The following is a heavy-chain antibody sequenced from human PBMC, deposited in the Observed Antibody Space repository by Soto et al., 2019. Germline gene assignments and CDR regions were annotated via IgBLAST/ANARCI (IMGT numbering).Heavy chain of an antibody. CDR1: GFTFTTAW. D-gene: IGHD3-22*01. J-gene: IGHJ4*01. V-gene: IGHV3-15*07. Sequence: XXSLRLSFAASGFTFTTAWIHWVPQAPGKGLEWVGRIKSKIDSGTTDFAAPVKGRFAISRDDSRNMVYFQMNSLEIEDTAVYYCTTDSHFTMKLVRFDYWGLGTLVTVSS. CDR3: TTDSHFTMKLVRFDY. CDR2: IKSKIDSGTT.